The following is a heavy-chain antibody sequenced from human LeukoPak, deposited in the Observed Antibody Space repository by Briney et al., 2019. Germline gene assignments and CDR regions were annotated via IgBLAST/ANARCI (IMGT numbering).Heavy chain of an antibody. CDR2: INPNSGGT. CDR1: GYTFTGYY. CDR3: ARDLGSSDGDYGYYYYYGMDV. V-gene: IGHV1-2*02. J-gene: IGHJ6*02. Sequence: ASVKVSCTASGYTFTGYYMHWVRQAPGQGLEWMGWINPNSGGTNYAQKFQGRVTMTRDTSISTAYMELSRLRSDDTAVYYCARDLGSSDGDYGYYYYYGMDVWGQGTTVTVSS. D-gene: IGHD4-17*01.